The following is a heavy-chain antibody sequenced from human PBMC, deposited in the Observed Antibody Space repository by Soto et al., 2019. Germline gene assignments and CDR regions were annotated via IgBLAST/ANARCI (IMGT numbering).Heavy chain of an antibody. CDR2: IYYSGST. J-gene: IGHJ4*02. CDR3: ARGGGSPDY. CDR1: GGSISSNY. V-gene: IGHV4-59*01. Sequence: QVQLQESGPGLVKPSETLSLMCTVSGGSISSNYWRWIRQPPGKGLEYIGYIYYSGSTNYNPSLKSRVTISVDTSKNQLSLKLSSVTAADTAVYYCARGGGSPDYWGQGTLVTVSS. D-gene: IGHD3-10*01.